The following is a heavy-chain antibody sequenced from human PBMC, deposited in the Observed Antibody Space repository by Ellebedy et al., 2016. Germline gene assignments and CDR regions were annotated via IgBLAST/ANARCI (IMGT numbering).Heavy chain of an antibody. J-gene: IGHJ5*02. D-gene: IGHD3-10*01. V-gene: IGHV4-30-2*01. CDR3: ARVQSYGSRVNWFDP. CDR1: GGSISSGGYS. Sequence: SETLSLXXAVSGGSISSGGYSWSWIRQPPGEGLEWIGYIYHSGSTYYNPSLKSRVTISVDRSKNQFSLKLSSVTAADTAVYYCARVQSYGSRVNWFDPWGQGTLVTVSS. CDR2: IYHSGST.